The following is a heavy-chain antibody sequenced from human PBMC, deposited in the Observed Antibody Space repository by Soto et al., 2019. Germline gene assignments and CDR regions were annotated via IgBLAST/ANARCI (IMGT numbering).Heavy chain of an antibody. CDR3: AKDSSHCSGGSCYPDYFDY. V-gene: IGHV3-23*01. CDR2: ISGSGGST. CDR1: GFTA. Sequence: GGSLRLSCAASGFTAMSWVRQAPGKGLEWVSVISGSGGSTYYADSVKGRFTISRDNSKNTLYLQMNSLRAEDTAVYYCAKDSSHCSGGSCYPDYFDYWGQGTLVTVSS. J-gene: IGHJ4*02. D-gene: IGHD2-15*01.